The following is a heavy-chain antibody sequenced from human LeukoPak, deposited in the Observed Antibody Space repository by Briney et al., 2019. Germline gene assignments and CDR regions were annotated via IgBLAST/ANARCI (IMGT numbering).Heavy chain of an antibody. CDR2: ISYDGSNK. Sequence: GGSLRLSCAASGFTFSSYAMHWVRQAPGKGLEWVAVISYDGSNKYYADSVKGRFTISRDNSKNTLYLQMNSLRAEDTAVYYCARTSTGIAAADYWGQGTLVTVSS. D-gene: IGHD6-13*01. V-gene: IGHV3-30-3*01. J-gene: IGHJ4*02. CDR3: ARTSTGIAAADY. CDR1: GFTFSSYA.